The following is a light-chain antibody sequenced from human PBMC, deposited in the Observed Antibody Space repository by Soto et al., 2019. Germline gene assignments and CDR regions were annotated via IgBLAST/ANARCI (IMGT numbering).Light chain of an antibody. J-gene: IGKJ3*01. Sequence: DVQMTQSPSTLSASVGDRVTITCRASQSIDTWLAWYQQKPGKAPRLLIYDASDLETGVPSRFSGSGSGTECTLTINGLQTDNIATYYCQQDENFSPTFGPGTKVAIK. CDR2: DAS. CDR3: QQDENFSPT. CDR1: QSIDTW. V-gene: IGKV1-5*01.